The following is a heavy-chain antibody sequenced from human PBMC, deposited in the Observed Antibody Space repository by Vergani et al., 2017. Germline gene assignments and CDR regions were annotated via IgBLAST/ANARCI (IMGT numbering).Heavy chain of an antibody. CDR1: GGSISSSSYY. CDR2: IYYSGST. V-gene: IGHV4-39*01. D-gene: IGHD6-13*01. CDR3: ARHDLKYSSSWCFDY. J-gene: IGHJ4*02. Sequence: QLQLQESGPGLVKPSETLSLTCTVSGGSISSSSYYWGWIRQPPGKGLEWTGSIYYSGSTYYNPSLKSRVTISVDTSKNQFSLKLSAVTAADTAVYYCARHDLKYSSSWCFDYWGQGTLVTVSS.